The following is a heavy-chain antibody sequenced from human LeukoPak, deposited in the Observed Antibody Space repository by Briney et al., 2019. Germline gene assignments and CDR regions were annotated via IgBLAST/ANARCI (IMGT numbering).Heavy chain of an antibody. D-gene: IGHD6-13*01. CDR2: INPNSGGT. Sequence: ASVKVSCKASGYTFTGYYMHWVRQAPGQGLEWMGWINPNSGGTYYAQKFQGRVTMTRDTSISTAYMELSRLRSDDTAVYYCARPPIWQQLVPPDFDYWGQGTLVTVSS. J-gene: IGHJ4*02. CDR1: GYTFTGYY. V-gene: IGHV1-2*02. CDR3: ARPPIWQQLVPPDFDY.